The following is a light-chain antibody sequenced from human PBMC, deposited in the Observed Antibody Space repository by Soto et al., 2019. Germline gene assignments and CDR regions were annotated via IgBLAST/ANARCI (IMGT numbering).Light chain of an antibody. CDR3: ASNTPTWV. CDR2: EVS. V-gene: IGLV2-14*03. Sequence: QSALTQPASVSGSPGQSISLSCTGTSSDIGGSKSVSWYQQHQGKAPKLIIYEVSKRPSGISNRFSGSKSANTASLTISGLQADDEADYFCASNTPTWVFGGGTKLTVL. J-gene: IGLJ3*02. CDR1: SSDIGGSKS.